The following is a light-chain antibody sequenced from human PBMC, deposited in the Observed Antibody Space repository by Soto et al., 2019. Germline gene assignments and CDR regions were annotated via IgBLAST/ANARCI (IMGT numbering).Light chain of an antibody. CDR2: AAS. Sequence: DIQMTQSPSSLSPSVGDRVTITCRASQSISNYLNWYQQKPGKAPKVLIYAASNLQSGVPSRFSGSGSGTDFTLTISSLQPEDFATYYCQQSYSTPITFGQGTRLEIE. J-gene: IGKJ5*01. CDR3: QQSYSTPIT. V-gene: IGKV1-39*01. CDR1: QSISNY.